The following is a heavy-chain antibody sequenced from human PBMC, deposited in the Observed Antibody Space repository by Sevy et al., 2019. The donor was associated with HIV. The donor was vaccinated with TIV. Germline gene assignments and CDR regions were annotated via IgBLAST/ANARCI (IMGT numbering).Heavy chain of an antibody. CDR2: ISYDGSNK. Sequence: GESLKISCAASGFTFSSYGMHWVRQAPGKGLEWVAVISYDGSNKYYADSVKGRFTISRDNSKNTLYLQMNSLRAEDTAVYYCAKVGSGYITLDYWGQGTLVTVSS. J-gene: IGHJ4*02. V-gene: IGHV3-30*18. D-gene: IGHD5-12*01. CDR1: GFTFSSYG. CDR3: AKVGSGYITLDY.